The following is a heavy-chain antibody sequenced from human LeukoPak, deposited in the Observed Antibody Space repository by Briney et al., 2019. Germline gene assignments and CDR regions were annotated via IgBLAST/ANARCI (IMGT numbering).Heavy chain of an antibody. Sequence: GASVKVSCKASGGTFSSYAISWVRQAPGQGLEWIGGIIPIFGTANYAQKFQGRVTITTDESTSTAYMELSSLRSEDTAVYYCARGPVPGGEWFLYYWGQGTLVTVSS. CDR2: IIPIFGTA. D-gene: IGHD3-3*01. CDR1: GGTFSSYA. J-gene: IGHJ4*02. CDR3: ARGPVPGGEWFLYY. V-gene: IGHV1-69*05.